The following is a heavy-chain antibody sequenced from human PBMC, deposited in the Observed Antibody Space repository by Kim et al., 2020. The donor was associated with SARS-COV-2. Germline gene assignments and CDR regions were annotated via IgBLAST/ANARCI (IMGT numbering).Heavy chain of an antibody. D-gene: IGHD3-10*01. CDR1: GFTFSDYY. V-gene: IGHV3-11*04. CDR2: ISSSGSTI. Sequence: GGSLRLSCAASGFTFSDYYMSWIRQAPGKGLEWVSYISSSGSTIYYADSVKGRFTISRDNAKNSLYLQMNSLRAEDTAVYYCARAVFTMVRGVIITGGWFDPWGQGTLVTVSS. J-gene: IGHJ5*02. CDR3: ARAVFTMVRGVIITGGWFDP.